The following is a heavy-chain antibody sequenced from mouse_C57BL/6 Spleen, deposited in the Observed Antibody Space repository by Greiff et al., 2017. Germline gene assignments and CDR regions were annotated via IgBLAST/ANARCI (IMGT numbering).Heavy chain of an antibody. CDR1: GYTFTDYE. J-gene: IGHJ2*01. Sequence: VKLMESGAELVRPGASVTLSCKASGYTFTDYEMHWVKQTPVHGLEWIGAIDPETGGTAYNQKFKGKAILTADKSSSTAYMELRSLTSEDSAVYYCTRNWDGDYFDYWGQGTTLTVSS. CDR2: IDPETGGT. D-gene: IGHD4-1*01. CDR3: TRNWDGDYFDY. V-gene: IGHV1-15*01.